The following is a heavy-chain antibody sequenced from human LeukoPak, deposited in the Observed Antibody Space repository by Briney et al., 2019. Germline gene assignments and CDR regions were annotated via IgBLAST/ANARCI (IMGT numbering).Heavy chain of an antibody. Sequence: GRSLRLSCAGYGFTFDDYAMHWVRRTPGKGLEWVSGISWNSGNIAYADFVGGRFTISRDNAKNSLSLQMNSLSDEDTAVYYCAKDAYGGATFFYYMDVWGKGTTVTVSS. V-gene: IGHV3-9*01. J-gene: IGHJ6*03. CDR2: ISWNSGNI. D-gene: IGHD2/OR15-2a*01. CDR3: AKDAYGGATFFYYMDV. CDR1: GFTFDDYA.